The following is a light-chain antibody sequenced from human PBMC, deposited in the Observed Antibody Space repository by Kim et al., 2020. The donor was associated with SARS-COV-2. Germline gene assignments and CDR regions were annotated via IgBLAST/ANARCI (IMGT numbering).Light chain of an antibody. CDR3: HQYASSLQT. CDR1: QSVTNNF. Sequence: SPGERATLSCRASQSVTNNFLGWYQQKPGQAPRLLMYAASRRATGIEDRFSGSGSGTDFTLTISILEPEDFAVYYCHQYASSLQTFGQGTKVDIK. CDR2: AAS. V-gene: IGKV3-20*01. J-gene: IGKJ1*01.